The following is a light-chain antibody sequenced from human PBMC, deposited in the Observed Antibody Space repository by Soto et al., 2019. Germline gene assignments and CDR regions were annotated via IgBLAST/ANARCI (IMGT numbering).Light chain of an antibody. Sequence: DTQMTQSPSTLSASLGDRVTITCRASQSIGSWLAWYQQKPGKAPKLLIYKTSILENGVPSRFSGSGSGTEFTLSISSLPPDDFATYYCHQYNSYWTFGQGTKVDIK. CDR2: KTS. J-gene: IGKJ1*01. CDR3: HQYNSYWT. CDR1: QSIGSW. V-gene: IGKV1-5*03.